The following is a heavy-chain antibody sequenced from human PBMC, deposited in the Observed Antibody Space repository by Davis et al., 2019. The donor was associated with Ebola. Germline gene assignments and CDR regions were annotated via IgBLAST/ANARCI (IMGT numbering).Heavy chain of an antibody. Sequence: GESLKISCAASGFMFSSLWMHWVRQVPGKGLVWVSRVNSDMSSLSYGDSVKGRFIVSRDNAKNTVYLQMNSLTVEDSGVYYCARDPYGVFSADSWGQGTLVTVSS. CDR3: ARDPYGVFSADS. J-gene: IGHJ4*02. V-gene: IGHV3-74*01. CDR2: VNSDMSSL. CDR1: GFMFSSLW. D-gene: IGHD4-17*01.